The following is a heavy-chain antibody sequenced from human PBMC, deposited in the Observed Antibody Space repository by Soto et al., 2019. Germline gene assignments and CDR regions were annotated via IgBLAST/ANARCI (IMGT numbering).Heavy chain of an antibody. CDR3: ARDLIDNWFDP. CDR2: INPNSGGT. CDR1: GYTFTVYY. J-gene: IGHJ5*02. V-gene: IGHV1-2*02. Sequence: ASVKVCCKASGYTFTVYYMHFVRQAPGQGLEWMGWINPNSGGTNYAQKFQGRVTMTRDTSISTAYMELSRLRSDDTAVYYCARDLIDNWFDPWGQGTLVTVSS.